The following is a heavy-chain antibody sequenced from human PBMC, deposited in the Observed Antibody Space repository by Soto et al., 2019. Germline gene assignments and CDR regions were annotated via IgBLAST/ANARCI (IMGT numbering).Heavy chain of an antibody. CDR3: AGSLQYESTGSSDY. CDR1: GGSLSSDGYY. J-gene: IGHJ4*02. D-gene: IGHD3-22*01. V-gene: IGHV4-31*03. CDR2: IYYSGST. Sequence: PSETLSLTCTVSGGSLSSDGYYWSWIRQHPGKGLEWIGYIYYSGSTFYNPSLKSRVTISADTSKNQFSLKLSSVTAADTAVYYCAGSLQYESTGSSDYWGQGTLVTVSS.